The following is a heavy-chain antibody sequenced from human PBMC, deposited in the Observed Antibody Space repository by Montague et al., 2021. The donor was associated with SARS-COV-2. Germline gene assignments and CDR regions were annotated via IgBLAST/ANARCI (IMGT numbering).Heavy chain of an antibody. Sequence: SETLSLTCSVSGASVSTFYWNWIRQPPGKGLEWVGYADSTGSTSYNPSLNSRVTISLDTSSNQFSLRLGSVTAADTAVCYCAGTRGYGYIYHPLDFWSQGTLVTVSS. CDR2: ADSTGST. CDR3: AGTRGYGYIYHPLDF. D-gene: IGHD5-18*01. V-gene: IGHV4-4*08. CDR1: GASVSTFY. J-gene: IGHJ4*03.